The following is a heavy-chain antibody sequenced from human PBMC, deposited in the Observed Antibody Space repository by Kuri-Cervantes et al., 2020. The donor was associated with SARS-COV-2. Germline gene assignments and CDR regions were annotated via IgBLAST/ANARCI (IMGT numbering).Heavy chain of an antibody. Sequence: SETLSLTCAVSGYSISSGYYWGWIRQPPGKGLEWIGSIYHSGSTYYNPSLKSRVTISVDTSKNQFSLKLSSVTAADTAVYYCARLLTFGEDDYWGQGTLVTVSS. CDR3: ARLLTFGEDDY. V-gene: IGHV4-38-2*01. CDR1: GYSISSGYY. D-gene: IGHD3-10*01. CDR2: IYHSGST. J-gene: IGHJ4*02.